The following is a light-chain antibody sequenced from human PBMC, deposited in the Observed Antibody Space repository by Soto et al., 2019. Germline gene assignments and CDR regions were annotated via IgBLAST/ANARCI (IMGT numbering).Light chain of an antibody. CDR3: HQYGDSPL. V-gene: IGKV3-20*01. J-gene: IGKJ3*01. Sequence: EIVLTQSPGTLSLSPGERATLSCRASQSVRSSYLAWYQQKPGQAPRLLIYGASIRATGIPDRFGGSGSGTDFTLTISRLEPEDFAVYSCHQYGDSPLFGPGTKVDI. CDR1: QSVRSSY. CDR2: GAS.